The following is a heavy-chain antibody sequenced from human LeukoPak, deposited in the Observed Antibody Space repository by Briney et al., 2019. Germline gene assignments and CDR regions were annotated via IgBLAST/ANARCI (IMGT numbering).Heavy chain of an antibody. CDR2: IWFDGSNE. CDR3: AKVVPFELGFDY. V-gene: IGHV3-33*06. Sequence: GRSLRLSCAASVFIFSNYGMHWVRQAPGQELEWVAVIWFDGSNEDYADSVKGRFTISRDNSKNTLFLQMNSLRAEDTAVYYCAKVVPFELGFDYWGQGTLVTVSS. CDR1: VFIFSNYG. J-gene: IGHJ4*02. D-gene: IGHD3/OR15-3a*01.